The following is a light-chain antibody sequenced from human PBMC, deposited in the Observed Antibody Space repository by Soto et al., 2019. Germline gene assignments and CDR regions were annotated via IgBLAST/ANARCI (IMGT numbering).Light chain of an antibody. J-gene: IGLJ3*02. Sequence: QSALTQPASVSGSPGQSITISCTGTSSDVGGYNYVSWYQQHPGKAPKLMIYEVSNRPSGVSNRFSGSKSGNTASLTISALQAEDEADYYCSSYTSSSTVFGRGTKLSVL. CDR1: SSDVGGYNY. CDR3: SSYTSSSTV. CDR2: EVS. V-gene: IGLV2-14*01.